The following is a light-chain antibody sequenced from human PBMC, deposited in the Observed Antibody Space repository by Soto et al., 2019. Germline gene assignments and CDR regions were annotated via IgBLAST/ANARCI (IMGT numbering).Light chain of an antibody. J-gene: IGKJ1*01. CDR3: QQYNSYLRT. Sequence: DIQMTQSPSTLSASVGDRVTITCRASQSIDSWLAWYQQKPGKAPKLMIYKALRLESGVPSRFSGSGCGTEFNSTITTLQPDDLPTYYCQQYNSYLRTFGQGTKVEIK. CDR1: QSIDSW. V-gene: IGKV1-5*03. CDR2: KAL.